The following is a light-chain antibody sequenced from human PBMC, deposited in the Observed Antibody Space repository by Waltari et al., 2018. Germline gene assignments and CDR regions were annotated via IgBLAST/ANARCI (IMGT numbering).Light chain of an antibody. Sequence: EIVLTQSPATLSLSPGERATLSCRASQSVNSYLAWYQQKPGQAPRLVISDASNRAAGIPARFSGTGSGTDFTLTISNLEPEDFAVYYCQQRYNWPLTFGGGTKVEIK. J-gene: IGKJ4*01. V-gene: IGKV3-11*01. CDR2: DAS. CDR1: QSVNSY. CDR3: QQRYNWPLT.